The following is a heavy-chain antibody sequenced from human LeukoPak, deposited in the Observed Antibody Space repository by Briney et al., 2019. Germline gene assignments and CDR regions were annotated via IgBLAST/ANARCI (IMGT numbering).Heavy chain of an antibody. D-gene: IGHD3-22*01. V-gene: IGHV3-21*04. CDR3: ARGDSSGVPDY. Sequence: RGSLRLSCAASGFTFSSYSMNWVRQAPGKGLEWVSSISSSSSYIYYADSVKGRFTISRDNAKNSLYLQINSLRAEDTAVYYCARGDSSGVPDYWGQGTLVTVSS. CDR1: GFTFSSYS. CDR2: ISSSSSYI. J-gene: IGHJ4*02.